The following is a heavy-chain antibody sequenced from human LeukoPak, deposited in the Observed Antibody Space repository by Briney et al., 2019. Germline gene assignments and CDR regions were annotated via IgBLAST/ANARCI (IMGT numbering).Heavy chain of an antibody. V-gene: IGHV4-38-2*01. Sequence: SETLSLTCAVSGYSISSGYYWGWIRQPPGKGLEWIGSIYHSVSTYYNPSLKSRVTISVDTSKNQFSLKLSSVTAADRAVYYCARLYYGGITYYYYYMDVWGKGTTVAVSS. J-gene: IGHJ6*03. CDR1: GYSISSGYY. CDR2: IYHSVST. CDR3: ARLYYGGITYYYYYMDV. D-gene: IGHD4-23*01.